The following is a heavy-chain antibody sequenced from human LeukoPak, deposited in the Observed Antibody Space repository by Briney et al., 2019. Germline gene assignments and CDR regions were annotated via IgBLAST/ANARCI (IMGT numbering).Heavy chain of an antibody. CDR2: INPNSGGT. V-gene: IGHV1-2*02. CDR1: GYTFTSYG. CDR3: ARVQRGPRDPATVFYY. J-gene: IGHJ4*02. D-gene: IGHD6-25*01. Sequence: AASVKVSCKASGYTFTSYGISWVRQAPGQGLEWMGWINPNSGGTNYAQKFQGRVTMTRDTSISTAYMELSRLRSDDTAVYYCARVQRGPRDPATVFYYWGQGTLVTVSS.